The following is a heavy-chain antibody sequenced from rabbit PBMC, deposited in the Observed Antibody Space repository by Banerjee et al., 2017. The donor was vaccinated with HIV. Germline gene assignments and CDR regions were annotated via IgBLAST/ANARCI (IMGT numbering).Heavy chain of an antibody. CDR2: IYTSSGST. D-gene: IGHD4-1*01. CDR3: ARDIVNSNSLFNL. CDR1: GFSFSNGYV. J-gene: IGHJ4*01. V-gene: IGHV1S45*01. Sequence: QEQLVESGGGLVQPGGSLKLSCKASGFSFSNGYVMCWVRQAPGKGLEWIASIYTSSGSTYYASWAKGRFTISKTSSTTVTLQMTSLTAADTATYFCARDIVNSNSLFNLWGPGTLVTVS.